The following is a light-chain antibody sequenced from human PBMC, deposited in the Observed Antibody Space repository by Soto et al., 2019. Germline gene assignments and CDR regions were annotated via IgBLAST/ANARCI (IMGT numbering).Light chain of an antibody. Sequence: DIQMTQSPSPLSASVGDRVTITCRASESISGWLAWYLQKPGKAPKLVIFKASTLESGGKSMCSGSGSGREFTLSISCLQPDDFATYYGQQHNSYPRRFGQGTKVETK. CDR3: QQHNSYPRR. CDR2: KAS. CDR1: ESISGW. J-gene: IGKJ1*01. V-gene: IGKV1-5*03.